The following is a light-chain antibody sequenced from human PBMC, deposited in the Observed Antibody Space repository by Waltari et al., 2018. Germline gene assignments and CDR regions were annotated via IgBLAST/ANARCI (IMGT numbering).Light chain of an antibody. CDR2: YDD. J-gene: IGLJ3*02. V-gene: IGLV1-36*01. CDR3: AAWDDSLNGWV. Sequence: QSVLTQPPSVSEAPRQRVTIPCSGRSSNIGNNPVNWYQQLPGKAPKLLIYYDDLLPSGVSDRFSGSKSGTSASLAISGLQSEDEADYYCAAWDDSLNGWVFGGGTKLTVL. CDR1: SSNIGNNP.